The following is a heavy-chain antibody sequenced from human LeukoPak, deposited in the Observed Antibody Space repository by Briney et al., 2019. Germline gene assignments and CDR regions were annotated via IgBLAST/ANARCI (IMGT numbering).Heavy chain of an antibody. CDR1: GYTFTSYA. D-gene: IGHD6-19*01. CDR2: INAGNGNT. Sequence: RASVKVSCTASGYTFTSYAMHWVRQAPGQRLEWMGWINAGNGNTKYSQKFQGRVTITRDTSASTAYMELSSLRSEDTAVYYCARDGAVAGEFDYWGQGTLVTVSS. V-gene: IGHV1-3*01. J-gene: IGHJ4*02. CDR3: ARDGAVAGEFDY.